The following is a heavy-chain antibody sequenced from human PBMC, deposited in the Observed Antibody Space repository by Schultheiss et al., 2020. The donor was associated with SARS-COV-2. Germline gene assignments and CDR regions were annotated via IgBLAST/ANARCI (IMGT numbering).Heavy chain of an antibody. CDR2: ISYDGSNK. V-gene: IGHV3-30*03. J-gene: IGHJ4*02. CDR3: ASGDGGSSSGGDYFDY. Sequence: GESLKISCAASGFTFSSYGMHWVRQAPGKGLEWVAVISYDGSNKYYADSVKGRFTISRDNSKNTLYLQMNSLRAEDTAVYYCASGDGGSSSGGDYFDYWGQGTLVTVSS. CDR1: GFTFSSYG. D-gene: IGHD6-6*01.